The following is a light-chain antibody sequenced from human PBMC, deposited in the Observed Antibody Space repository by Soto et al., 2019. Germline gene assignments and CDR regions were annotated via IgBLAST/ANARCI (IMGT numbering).Light chain of an antibody. V-gene: IGKV3-11*01. CDR2: DAS. CDR1: QSVSSY. Sequence: EIVLTQSPAALSLSPGERATLSCRASQSVSSYLAWYQQKPGQAPRLLIYDASNRATGIPARFSGSGSGTEFTLTISSLEPEDFAVYYCQQRSNSFPFGHGTKVDI. CDR3: QQRSNSFP. J-gene: IGKJ3*01.